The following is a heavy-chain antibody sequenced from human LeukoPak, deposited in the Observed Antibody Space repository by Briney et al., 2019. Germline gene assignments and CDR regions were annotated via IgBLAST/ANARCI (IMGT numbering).Heavy chain of an antibody. J-gene: IGHJ4*02. CDR3: ARVGMGLFDY. V-gene: IGHV4-39*01. D-gene: IGHD3-10*01. CDR2: IYYSGST. Sequence: SETLSLTCTVSGGSISSSSYYWGWIRQPPGKGLEWIGSIYYSGSTYYNPSLKSRVTISVDTSKNQFSLKLSSVTAADTAVYYCARVGMGLFDYWGQGTLVTVSS. CDR1: GGSISSSSYY.